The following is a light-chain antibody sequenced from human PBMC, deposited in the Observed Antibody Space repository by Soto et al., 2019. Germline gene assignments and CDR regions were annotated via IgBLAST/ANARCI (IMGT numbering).Light chain of an antibody. CDR1: QSVLFNSNNKNY. CDR2: WAS. J-gene: IGKJ1*01. CDR3: QQYYSTLPT. V-gene: IGKV4-1*01. Sequence: DIVMTQSPDSLAVSLGERATINCKSSQSVLFNSNNKNYLAWYQQKPGHPPKLLIYWASTRESGVPDRFSGSGSGTDFTLTISSLQAEDVAVYYCQQYYSTLPTFGQGTKVEIK.